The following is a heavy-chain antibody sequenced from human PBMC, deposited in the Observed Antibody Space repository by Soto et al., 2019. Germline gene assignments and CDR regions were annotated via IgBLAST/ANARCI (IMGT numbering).Heavy chain of an antibody. D-gene: IGHD3-9*01. CDR3: AKEGKYDILNGYYLY. J-gene: IGHJ4*02. CDR1: VFTFYNYA. CDR2: ISRSGDTT. V-gene: IGHV3-23*01. Sequence: VGSLRLSCASSVFTFYNYAMTCVRHSPGKGLEWVSSISRSGDTTYYADSVKGRFTISRDTSKNTLYLQMNSLGAGDTAVYYCAKEGKYDILNGYYLYLGQGTLVIVSS.